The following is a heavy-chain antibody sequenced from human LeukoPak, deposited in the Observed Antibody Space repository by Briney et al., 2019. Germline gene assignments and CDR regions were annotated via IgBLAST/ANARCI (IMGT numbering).Heavy chain of an antibody. D-gene: IGHD3-22*01. CDR3: ARDFSGYYAIGAFDI. Sequence: GGSLRTSCAASGLTFTKYGTDWHRQAPGKGLEWVALISYDGDNKYYGDSVKGRFTISRDNSKNTLYLQMNSLRAEDTAVFYCARDFSGYYAIGAFDIWGRGTMVTVSS. V-gene: IGHV3-30*03. CDR2: ISYDGDNK. CDR1: GLTFTKYG. J-gene: IGHJ3*02.